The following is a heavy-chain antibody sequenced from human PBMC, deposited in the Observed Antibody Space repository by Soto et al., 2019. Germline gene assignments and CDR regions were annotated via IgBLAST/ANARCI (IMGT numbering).Heavy chain of an antibody. CDR3: AKDDLNIVVVPAAVY. Sequence: VGSLRLSCAASGFTFSSYGMHWVRQAPGKGLEWVAVISYDGSNKYYADSVKGRFTISRDNSKNTLYLQMNSLRAEDTAVYYCAKDDLNIVVVPAAVYWGQRTLVTVSS. D-gene: IGHD2-2*01. J-gene: IGHJ4*02. CDR2: ISYDGSNK. CDR1: GFTFSSYG. V-gene: IGHV3-30*18.